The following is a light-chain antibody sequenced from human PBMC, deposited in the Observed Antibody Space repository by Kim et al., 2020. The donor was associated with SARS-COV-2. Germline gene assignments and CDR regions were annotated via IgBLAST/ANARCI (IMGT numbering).Light chain of an antibody. CDR3: QRYNGY. J-gene: IGKJ2*01. CDR2: GAA. CDR1: QSSSDW. Sequence: STLSGSVGDRGTITCRASQSSSDWLAWYQQKPGKAPKLLIYGAASLESGVPSRFSGSGSGTEFTLTISRLQPDDFATYYCQRYNGYFGQGTKLEI. V-gene: IGKV1-5*03.